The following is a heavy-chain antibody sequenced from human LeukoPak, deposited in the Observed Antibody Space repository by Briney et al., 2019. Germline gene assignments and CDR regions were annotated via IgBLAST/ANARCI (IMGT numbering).Heavy chain of an antibody. V-gene: IGHV1-58*01. CDR1: GFTFTSSA. D-gene: IGHD6-19*01. J-gene: IGHJ4*02. CDR3: AADPGYSSGWLFDY. Sequence: ASVKVSCKASGFTFTSSAVQWVRQARGQRLEWIGWIVVGSGNTNYAQKFQERVTITRDMSTSTAYMELSSLRSEDKAVYYCAADPGYSSGWLFDYWGQGTLVTVSS. CDR2: IVVGSGNT.